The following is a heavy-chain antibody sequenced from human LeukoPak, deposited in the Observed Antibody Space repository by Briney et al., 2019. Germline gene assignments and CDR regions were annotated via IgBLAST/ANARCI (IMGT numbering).Heavy chain of an antibody. J-gene: IGHJ4*02. CDR3: VRESQGYTSGWYNGYFDY. CDR2: IYYSGST. CDR1: GGSISSSSYY. Sequence: SETLSLTCTVSGGSISSSSYYWGWIRQPPGKGLEWIGSIYYSGSTYYNPSLKSRVTISVDTSKNQFSLKLSSVTAADTAVYYCVRESQGYTSGWYNGYFDYWGQGTLVTVSS. V-gene: IGHV4-39*02. D-gene: IGHD6-19*01.